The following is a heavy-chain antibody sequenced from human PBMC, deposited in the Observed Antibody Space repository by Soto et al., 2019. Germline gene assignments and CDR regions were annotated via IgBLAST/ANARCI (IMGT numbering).Heavy chain of an antibody. D-gene: IGHD3-22*01. CDR3: ARLRVDSSGYSILDV. J-gene: IGHJ6*02. CDR1: GGTFSSYA. Sequence: GASVKVSCKASGGTFSSYAISWLRQAPGQGLEWMGGIIPIFGTANYAQKFQGRVTITADESTSTAYMELSSLKASDTAMYYCARLRVDSSGYSILDVWGQGTTVTVSS. CDR2: IIPIFGTA. V-gene: IGHV1-69*13.